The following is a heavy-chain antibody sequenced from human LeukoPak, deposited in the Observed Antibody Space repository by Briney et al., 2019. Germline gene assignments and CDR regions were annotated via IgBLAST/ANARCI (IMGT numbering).Heavy chain of an antibody. CDR1: GFIFSDYY. CDR2: ISVGSSST. D-gene: IGHD1-26*01. J-gene: IGHJ4*02. V-gene: IGHV3-11*06. Sequence: GGSLRLSCAASGFIFSDYYMSWIRQAPGKGLEWVSYISVGSSSTNYADSVKGRFTISRDNAKNSLYLQMNSLRAEDTALYYCARDGTYDYFDYWGQGTLVTVSS. CDR3: ARDGTYDYFDY.